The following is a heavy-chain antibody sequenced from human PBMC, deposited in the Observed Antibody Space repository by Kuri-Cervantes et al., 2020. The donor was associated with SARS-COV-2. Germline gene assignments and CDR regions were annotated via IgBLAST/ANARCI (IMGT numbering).Heavy chain of an antibody. V-gene: IGHV4-59*08. CDR3: ARPNSSGGSCYLAFDI. J-gene: IGHJ3*02. CDR1: GGSISSYY. Sequence: SETLSLTCTVSGGSISSYYWSWIRQPPGKGLEGIGYIYYSGSTNYNPALKNRVTISVDTSKNQFSLKLSSVTAADTAVYYCARPNSSGGSCYLAFDIWGQGTMVTVSS. D-gene: IGHD2-15*01. CDR2: IYYSGST.